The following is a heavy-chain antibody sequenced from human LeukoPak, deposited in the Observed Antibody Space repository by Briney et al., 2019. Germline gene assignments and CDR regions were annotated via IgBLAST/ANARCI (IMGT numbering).Heavy chain of an antibody. J-gene: IGHJ6*02. CDR2: ISGSGGST. V-gene: IGHV3-23*01. CDR1: GFTFSSYA. Sequence: GGSLRLSCAASGFTFSSYAMSWVRQAPGKGLEWVSAISGSGGSTYYADSVKGRFTISRDNSNKRVFLQMNTLRGEDTAVYYCAKDRSSGPHYYYGMDVWGRGTTVIVSS. CDR3: AKDRSSGPHYYYGMDV. D-gene: IGHD6-25*01.